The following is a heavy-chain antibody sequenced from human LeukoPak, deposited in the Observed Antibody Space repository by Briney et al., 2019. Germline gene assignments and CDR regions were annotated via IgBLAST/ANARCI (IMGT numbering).Heavy chain of an antibody. CDR1: GGSISSGGYS. CDR3: ARAPYCGGDCFNHIDY. Sequence: PSETLSLTCAVSGGSISSGGYSWSWIRQPPGKGLEWIGSIYYSGSTYYNPSLKSRVTISVDTSKNQFSLKLSSVTAADTAVYCCARAPYCGGDCFNHIDYWGQGTLVTVSS. CDR2: IYYSGST. J-gene: IGHJ4*02. D-gene: IGHD2-21*01. V-gene: IGHV4-30-2*03.